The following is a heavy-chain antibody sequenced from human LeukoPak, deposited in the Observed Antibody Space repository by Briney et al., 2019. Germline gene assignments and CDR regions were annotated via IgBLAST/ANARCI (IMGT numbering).Heavy chain of an antibody. V-gene: IGHV3-74*01. Sequence: PGGSLRLSCAASGFTFSSYWMHWVRQAPGKGLVWVSRINSDGSSTSYADSVKGRFTISRDNAKNTLYLQMNSLRAEDTAVYYYARPGGMASFDYWGQGTLVTVSS. CDR3: ARPGGMASFDY. CDR2: INSDGSST. CDR1: GFTFSSYW. J-gene: IGHJ4*02. D-gene: IGHD3-16*01.